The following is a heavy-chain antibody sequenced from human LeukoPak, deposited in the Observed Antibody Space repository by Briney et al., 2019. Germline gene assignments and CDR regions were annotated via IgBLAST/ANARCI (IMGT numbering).Heavy chain of an antibody. V-gene: IGHV1-2*02. J-gene: IGHJ4*02. Sequence: ASVKVSCKTSGYTFNDYYMHWVRQAPGQGLEWMGWINPNSGDTRYAQKFQGRVSMTRDTSISAFYLDLGSLRSDDTAVYYCARDKDLGASGGGNDYWGQGTLVTVSS. CDR2: INPNSGDT. D-gene: IGHD3-10*01. CDR1: GYTFNDYY. CDR3: ARDKDLGASGGGNDY.